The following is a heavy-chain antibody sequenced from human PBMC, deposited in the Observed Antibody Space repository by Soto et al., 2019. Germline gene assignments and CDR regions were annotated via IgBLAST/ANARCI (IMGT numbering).Heavy chain of an antibody. Sequence: PGGSLRLSCAASGFTFSSYGMHWVRQAPGKGLEWVAVISYDGSNKYYADSVKGRFTISRDNSKNTLYLQMNSLRAEDTAVYYCAKVVMDGSYDGDYWGQGTLVTVSS. D-gene: IGHD3-16*01. CDR2: ISYDGSNK. J-gene: IGHJ4*02. CDR1: GFTFSSYG. CDR3: AKVVMDGSYDGDY. V-gene: IGHV3-30*18.